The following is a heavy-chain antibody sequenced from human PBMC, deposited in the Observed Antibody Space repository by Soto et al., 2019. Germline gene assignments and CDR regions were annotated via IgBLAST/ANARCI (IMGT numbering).Heavy chain of an antibody. Sequence: ASVKVSCKASGYTFTSYALHWVRQAPGQGLEWMGWMNPNSGNTGYAQKFQGRVTMTRNTSISTAYMEPSSLRSEDTAVYYCARTLYGDNVDYWGQGTLVTVSS. CDR1: GYTFTSYA. CDR3: ARTLYGDNVDY. D-gene: IGHD4-17*01. V-gene: IGHV1-8*02. J-gene: IGHJ4*02. CDR2: MNPNSGNT.